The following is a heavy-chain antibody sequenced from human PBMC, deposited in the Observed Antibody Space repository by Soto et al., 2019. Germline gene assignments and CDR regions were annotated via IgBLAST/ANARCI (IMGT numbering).Heavy chain of an antibody. CDR3: ARHPSLYRHLEF. CDR2: MYYRGTT. V-gene: IGHV4-39*01. J-gene: IGHJ4*02. D-gene: IGHD4-4*01. Sequence: QLQLQESGPRLVKPSETLSLICSVSGAPITSGNYYWAWIRQPPGKGLEWIGSMYYRGTTHYNSSLETRVSISADTAKNQISLNLNSVTAADTAIYFCARHPSLYRHLEFWGQGILVTVSS. CDR1: GAPITSGNYY.